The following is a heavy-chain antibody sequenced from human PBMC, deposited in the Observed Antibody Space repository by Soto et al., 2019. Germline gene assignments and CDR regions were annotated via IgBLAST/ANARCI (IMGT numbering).Heavy chain of an antibody. J-gene: IGHJ4*02. CDR2: IIPIFGTA. D-gene: IGHD2-15*01. CDR3: ARSRNYCSGGSCYSSYFDY. Sequence: ASVKVSCKASGGTFSSYAISWERQAPGHGLEWMGGIIPIFGTANYAQKFQGRVTITADESTSTAYMELSSLRSEDTAVYYCARSRNYCSGGSCYSSYFDYWGQGTLVTVSS. V-gene: IGHV1-69*13. CDR1: GGTFSSYA.